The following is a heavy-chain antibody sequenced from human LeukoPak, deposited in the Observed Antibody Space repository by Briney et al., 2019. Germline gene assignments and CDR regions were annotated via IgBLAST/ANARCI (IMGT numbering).Heavy chain of an antibody. V-gene: IGHV1-69*05. CDR1: GGPFSSYA. J-gene: IGHJ4*02. D-gene: IGHD3-3*01. CDR3: ARDALDFWSGYHDY. Sequence: SVKFSCKASGGPFSSYAISWVRQGPGQGLEWMGGIIPIFGTANYAQKFQGRVTITTDESTSTAYMELSSLRSEDTAVYYCARDALDFWSGYHDYWGQGTLVTVSS. CDR2: IIPIFGTA.